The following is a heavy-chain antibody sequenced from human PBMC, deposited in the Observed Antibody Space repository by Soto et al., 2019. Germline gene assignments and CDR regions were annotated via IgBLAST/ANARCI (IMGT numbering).Heavy chain of an antibody. CDR1: GGSFSDYY. CDR3: ARVKASGVNFDY. J-gene: IGHJ4*02. V-gene: IGHV4-34*01. CDR2: INHSGST. D-gene: IGHD3-10*01. Sequence: ETLSLTCAVYGGSFSDYYWSWIRQPPGKGLEWIGDINHSGSTNYNPSLKSRVTISVDKSKNQFSLKLSSVTAADTAVYYCARVKASGVNFDYWGQGTLVTVSS.